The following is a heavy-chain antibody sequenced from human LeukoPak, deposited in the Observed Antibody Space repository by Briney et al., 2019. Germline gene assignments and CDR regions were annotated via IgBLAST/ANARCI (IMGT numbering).Heavy chain of an antibody. V-gene: IGHV3-15*01. CDR1: GFTFSNAW. CDR3: TTWSSQFDY. Sequence: GGSLRLSCAASGFTFSNAWMTWVRQAPGKGLECIGFIKSKTDGGTTDSATPVKSRFTVSRDDSKNTLYLQMNSLKTEDTAVYYCTTWSSQFDYWGQGTLVTVSS. CDR2: IKSKTDGGTT. D-gene: IGHD6-6*01. J-gene: IGHJ4*02.